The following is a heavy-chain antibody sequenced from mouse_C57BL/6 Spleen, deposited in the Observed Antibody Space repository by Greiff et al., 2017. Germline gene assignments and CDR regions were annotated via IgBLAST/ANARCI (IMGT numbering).Heavy chain of an antibody. CDR1: GYTFTSYW. Sequence: QVQLQQPGAELVRPGSSVKLSCKASGYTFTSYWMDWVKQRPGQGLEWIGNIYPSDSETHYNQKFKDKATLTVDKSSSTAYMQLSSLTSEDSAVYYFARPIYYYGSSYWYFDVWGTGTTVTVSS. D-gene: IGHD1-1*01. V-gene: IGHV1-61*01. CDR2: IYPSDSET. CDR3: ARPIYYYGSSYWYFDV. J-gene: IGHJ1*03.